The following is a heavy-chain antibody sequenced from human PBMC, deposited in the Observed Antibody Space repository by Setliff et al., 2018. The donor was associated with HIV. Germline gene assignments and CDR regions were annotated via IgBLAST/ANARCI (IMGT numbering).Heavy chain of an antibody. CDR3: AGARGAGTFDI. CDR1: GYTFTSYG. J-gene: IGHJ3*02. V-gene: IGHV1-18*01. CDR2: ISVYNGNT. D-gene: IGHD6-13*01. Sequence: ASVTVSCKASGYTFTSYGVCWVRQAPGQGLEWMGWISVYNGNTNYAQSLQGRVTMTTDTSTTTVYMELRSLRSDDTAFYYCAGARGAGTFDIWGQGTSVTVSS.